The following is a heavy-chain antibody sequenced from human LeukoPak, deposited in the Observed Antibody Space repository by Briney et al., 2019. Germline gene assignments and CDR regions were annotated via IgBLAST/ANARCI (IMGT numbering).Heavy chain of an antibody. CDR2: ISYDGSNK. J-gene: IGHJ4*02. D-gene: IGHD3-22*01. V-gene: IGHV3-30*19. Sequence: GGSLRLSCAASGFTFSSHGMHWVRQAPDKGLEWVAVISYDGSNKYYADSVKGRFTISRDNSKNTLYLQMNSLRAEDTAVYYCARDFDSSGPTNFDYWGQGTLVTVSS. CDR1: GFTFSSHG. CDR3: ARDFDSSGPTNFDY.